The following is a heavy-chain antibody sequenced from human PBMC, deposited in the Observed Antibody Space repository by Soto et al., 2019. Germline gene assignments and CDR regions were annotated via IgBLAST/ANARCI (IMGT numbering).Heavy chain of an antibody. CDR2: IYYSGST. CDR1: GGSISSGDYY. J-gene: IGHJ5*02. Sequence: LSLPCTVCGGSISSGDYYWSWIGQPPGKGLEWIGYIYYSGSTYYNPSLKSRVTISVDTSKNQFSLKLSSVTAADTAVYYCAREKKSSGWNWFDPWGQGTLVTVSS. V-gene: IGHV4-30-4*01. D-gene: IGHD6-19*01. CDR3: AREKKSSGWNWFDP.